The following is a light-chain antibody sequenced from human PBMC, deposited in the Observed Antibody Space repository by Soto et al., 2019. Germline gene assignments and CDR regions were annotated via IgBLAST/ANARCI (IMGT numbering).Light chain of an antibody. CDR1: QDITNF. CDR2: VAS. CDR3: KPVESYPST. Sequence: MQLAQSPSSLSASVGDRVTITCRASQDITNFLAWYQQKPGKAPKLLIYVASTLQSWVPSRFSGSGSGTNFSITISSLQPEDFATYFCKPVESYPSTFGGGTRWIS. J-gene: IGKJ4*01. V-gene: IGKV1-9*01.